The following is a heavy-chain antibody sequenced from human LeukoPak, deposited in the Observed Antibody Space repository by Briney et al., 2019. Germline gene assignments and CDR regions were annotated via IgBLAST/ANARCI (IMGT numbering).Heavy chain of an antibody. V-gene: IGHV3-49*04. J-gene: IGHJ3*02. CDR3: TRTAFYYDILTGYSAGAAFDI. D-gene: IGHD3-9*01. CDR2: VRSKAYGGTT. Sequence: PGGSLRLSCAASGFTFTNAWMGWVRQAPGKGLEWVGFVRSKAYGGTTEYAASVKGRFTISRDDSKSIAYLQMNSLKTEDTAVYYCTRTAFYYDILTGYSAGAAFDIWGQGTMVTVSS. CDR1: GFTFTNAW.